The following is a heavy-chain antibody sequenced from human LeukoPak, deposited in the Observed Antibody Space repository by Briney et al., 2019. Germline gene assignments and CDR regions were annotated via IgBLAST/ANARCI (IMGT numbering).Heavy chain of an antibody. CDR2: INHSGST. Sequence: GSLRLSCAASEFTFSSYDMNWVRQPPGKGLEWIGEINHSGSTKYNPSLKSRVTISVDTSKNQLSLKLSSVTAADTAVYYCAREPYNSGWYAGYFQHWGQGTLVTVSS. CDR1: EFTFSSYD. D-gene: IGHD6-19*01. J-gene: IGHJ1*01. CDR3: AREPYNSGWYAGYFQH. V-gene: IGHV4-34*01.